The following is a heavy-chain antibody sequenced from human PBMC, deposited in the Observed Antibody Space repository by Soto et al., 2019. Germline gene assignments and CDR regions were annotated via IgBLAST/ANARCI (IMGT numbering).Heavy chain of an antibody. Sequence: LRLSCEASGFAFSSYAMHWVRQAPGKGLEWVGVISYDGNYIYYADSVKGRFTTSRDNSKNTLYVQVNSLRPEDTAVYYCAKGILSATIGPYAMDVWGQGTTVTVSS. CDR3: AKGILSATIGPYAMDV. CDR1: GFAFSSYA. D-gene: IGHD3-16*01. J-gene: IGHJ6*02. CDR2: ISYDGNYI. V-gene: IGHV3-30*18.